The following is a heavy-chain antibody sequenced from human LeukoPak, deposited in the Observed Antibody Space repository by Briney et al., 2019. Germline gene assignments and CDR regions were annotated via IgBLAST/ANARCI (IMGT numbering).Heavy chain of an antibody. CDR2: FDPEDGET. CDR3: ATDRYRTWWFDP. V-gene: IGHV1-24*01. Sequence: ASVKVSCKVSVYTLTELSMHWVRQAHGKGLEWMGGFDPEDGETIYAQKFQGRVTMTEDTSTDTAYMELSSLRSEDTAVYYCATDRYRTWWFDPWGQGTLVTISS. J-gene: IGHJ5*02. D-gene: IGHD1-1*01. CDR1: VYTLTELS.